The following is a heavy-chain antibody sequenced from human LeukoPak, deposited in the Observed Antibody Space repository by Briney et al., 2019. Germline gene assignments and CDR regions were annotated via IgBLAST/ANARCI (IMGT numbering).Heavy chain of an antibody. CDR1: GGSISSSSYY. D-gene: IGHD6-19*01. CDR3: ARHDPNGWYLFDY. Sequence: KPSETLSLTCTVSGGSISSSSYYWGCIRQPPGKGLVWLGSIYYSGSTYYNPSLNNRVTISVDTSKNQGSLKLSSVTAADTAVYYCARHDPNGWYLFDYWGQGTLVTVSS. CDR2: IYYSGST. V-gene: IGHV4-39*01. J-gene: IGHJ4*02.